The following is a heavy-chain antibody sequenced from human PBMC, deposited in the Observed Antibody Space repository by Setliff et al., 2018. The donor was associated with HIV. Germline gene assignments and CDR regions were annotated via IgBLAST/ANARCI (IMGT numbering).Heavy chain of an antibody. D-gene: IGHD6-13*01. J-gene: IGHJ4*02. CDR2: ISASGDNT. V-gene: IGHV3-23*01. Sequence: GGSLRLSCAASGFPFSTYAMNWVRQAQGKGLAWVSAISASGDNTYYADSVEGRFTISRDNSRDTLYLQRKSLRVEDTAVYFCAKTIAALDYWGQGTLVTVSS. CDR1: GFPFSTYA. CDR3: AKTIAALDY.